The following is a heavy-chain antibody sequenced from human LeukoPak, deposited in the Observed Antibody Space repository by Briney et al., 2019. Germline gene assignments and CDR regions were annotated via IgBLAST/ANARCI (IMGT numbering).Heavy chain of an antibody. J-gene: IGHJ6*03. Sequence: GGSLRLSCAASGFTFSSYWMSWVRQAPGKGLEWVANIKQDGSEKYYVDSVKGRFTISRDNAKNSLYLQMNSLRAEDTAVYYCARVDGSGSYYKNPPYYYYYMDVWGKGTTVTISS. D-gene: IGHD3-10*01. CDR3: ARVDGSGSYYKNPPYYYYYMDV. CDR2: IKQDGSEK. CDR1: GFTFSSYW. V-gene: IGHV3-7*01.